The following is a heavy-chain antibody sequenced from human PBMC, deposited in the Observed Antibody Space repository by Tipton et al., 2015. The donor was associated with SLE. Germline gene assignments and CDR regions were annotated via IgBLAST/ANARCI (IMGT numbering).Heavy chain of an antibody. Sequence: TLSLTCAVYGGSFSGYYWSWIRQPAGKGLEWIGRIYTSGSTNYNPSLKSRVTISVDRSKNQFSLKLSSVTAADTAVYYCARDHGTTMDVWGQGTTVTVSS. D-gene: IGHD1-7*01. CDR2: IYTSGST. CDR3: ARDHGTTMDV. CDR1: GGSFSGYY. J-gene: IGHJ6*02. V-gene: IGHV4-4*07.